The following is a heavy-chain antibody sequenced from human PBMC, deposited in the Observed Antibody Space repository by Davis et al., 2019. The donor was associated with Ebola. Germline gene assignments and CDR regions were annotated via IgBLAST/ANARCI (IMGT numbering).Heavy chain of an antibody. CDR2: INHSGST. CDR3: AKYSGYDPFDY. D-gene: IGHD5-12*01. J-gene: IGHJ4*02. CDR1: GGSFSGYY. Sequence: SETLSLTCAVYGGSFSGYYWSWICQLPGKGLEWIGEINHSGSTNYNPSLKSRVTISVDTSKTQFSLKLSSVTAADTAVSYCAKYSGYDPFDYWAQGTLVTVTS. V-gene: IGHV4-34*01.